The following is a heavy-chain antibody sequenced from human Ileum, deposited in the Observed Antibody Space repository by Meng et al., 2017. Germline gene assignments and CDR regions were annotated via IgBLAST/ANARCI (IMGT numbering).Heavy chain of an antibody. CDR1: GDSISTTNW. Sequence: QVPLQESGPGLVKPSGTLSLTCAVSGDSISTTNWWNWVRQPPGEGLEWIGEIYHSGLVNYNLSLKSRVTLSIDKSKNQFSLKLISVTAADTGVYYCAANSGKKMHSWGQGTLVTVSS. CDR2: IYHSGLV. CDR3: AANSGKKMHS. V-gene: IGHV4-4*02. D-gene: IGHD4-23*01. J-gene: IGHJ4*02.